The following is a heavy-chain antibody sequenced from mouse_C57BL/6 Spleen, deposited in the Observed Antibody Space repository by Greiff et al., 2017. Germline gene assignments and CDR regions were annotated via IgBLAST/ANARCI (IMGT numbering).Heavy chain of an antibody. Sequence: EVQLLQSGPELVKPGDSVKISCKASGYSFTGYFMNWVMQSHGKSLEWIGRINPYNGDTFYNQKFKGKATLTVDKSSSTAHMELRSLTSEDSAVYYCARRGNYTYYFDYWGQGTTLTVSS. CDR3: ARRGNYTYYFDY. V-gene: IGHV1-20*01. CDR1: GYSFTGYF. CDR2: INPYNGDT. J-gene: IGHJ2*01. D-gene: IGHD2-1*01.